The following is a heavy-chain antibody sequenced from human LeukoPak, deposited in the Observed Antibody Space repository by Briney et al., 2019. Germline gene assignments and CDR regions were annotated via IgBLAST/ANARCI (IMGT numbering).Heavy chain of an antibody. CDR1: GFTFSSNY. Sequence: GGSLRLSCAASGFTFSSNYMNWVRQAPGKGLEWVSVIYSDGSTYYADFVKGRFTISRDNSRNTLYLQMNSLRAEDTAVYYCARAGGGTYYYDSSGYSGAFDIWGQGTMVTVSS. CDR3: ARAGGGTYYYDSSGYSGAFDI. D-gene: IGHD3-22*01. J-gene: IGHJ3*02. CDR2: IYSDGST. V-gene: IGHV3-53*01.